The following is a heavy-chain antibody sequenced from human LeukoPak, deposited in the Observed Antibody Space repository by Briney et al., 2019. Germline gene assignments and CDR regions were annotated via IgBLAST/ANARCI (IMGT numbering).Heavy chain of an antibody. J-gene: IGHJ4*02. Sequence: GGSLRLSCAASGFTFSSYWMNWARQAPGKGLEWVANIKQDGGEKYYVDSVKGRFTISRDNAEKSLYLQMNSLRAEDTAVYYCARDKIVGATKFDYWGQGTLVTVSS. V-gene: IGHV3-7*03. CDR2: IKQDGGEK. CDR1: GFTFSSYW. D-gene: IGHD1-26*01. CDR3: ARDKIVGATKFDY.